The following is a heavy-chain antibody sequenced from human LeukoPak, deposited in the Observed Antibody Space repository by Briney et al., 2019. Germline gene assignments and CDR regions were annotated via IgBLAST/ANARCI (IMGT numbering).Heavy chain of an antibody. CDR3: AKNLVVRGEKYYFDS. D-gene: IGHD3-10*01. CDR1: GFTFSSCD. Sequence: PGGSLRLSCAASGFTFSSCDMSWVRQAPGKGLEWVSSVSAGGGNTYYADSVKGRFSISRDNSKNTLYVQMNSLRAEDTAVYYCAKNLVVRGEKYYFDSWGQGTLVTVSS. CDR2: VSAGGGNT. J-gene: IGHJ4*02. V-gene: IGHV3-23*01.